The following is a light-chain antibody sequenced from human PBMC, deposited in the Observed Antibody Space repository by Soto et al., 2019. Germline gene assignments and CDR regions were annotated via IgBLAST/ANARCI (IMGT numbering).Light chain of an antibody. V-gene: IGKV1-5*03. Sequence: DIQMTQSPSTLSGSVGDRVTITCRASQTISSWLAWYQQKPGKAPKLLIYKASTLKSGVPSRFSGSGSETEFTLTISSLQPEDFATYYCHQYFANSRTFGQGTKVDIK. CDR2: KAS. J-gene: IGKJ1*01. CDR1: QTISSW. CDR3: HQYFANSRT.